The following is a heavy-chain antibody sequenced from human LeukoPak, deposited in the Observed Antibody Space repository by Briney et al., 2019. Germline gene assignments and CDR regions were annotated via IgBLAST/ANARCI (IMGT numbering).Heavy chain of an antibody. J-gene: IGHJ3*02. V-gene: IGHV1-2*06. D-gene: IGHD6-13*01. CDR1: GYTFTGYY. Sequence: ASVKVSCKASGYTFTGYYMHWVRQAPGQGLEWMGRINPNSGGTNYAQKFQGRVTMTRDTSISTAYMELSRLRSDDTAVYYCASIAPAENAFEIWGQGKMVTVSS. CDR2: INPNSGGT. CDR3: ASIAPAENAFEI.